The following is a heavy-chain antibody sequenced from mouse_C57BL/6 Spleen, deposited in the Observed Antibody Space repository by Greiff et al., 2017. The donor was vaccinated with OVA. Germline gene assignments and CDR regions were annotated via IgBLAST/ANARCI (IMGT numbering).Heavy chain of an antibody. Sequence: VQVVESGAELVRPGTSVKVSCKASGYAFTNYLIEWVKQRPGQGLEWIGVINPGSGGTNYNEKFKGKATLTADKSSSTAYMQLSSLTSEDSAVYFCARPDYDDRGYYFDYWGQGTTLTVSS. D-gene: IGHD2-4*01. CDR2: INPGSGGT. V-gene: IGHV1-54*01. J-gene: IGHJ2*01. CDR3: ARPDYDDRGYYFDY. CDR1: GYAFTNYL.